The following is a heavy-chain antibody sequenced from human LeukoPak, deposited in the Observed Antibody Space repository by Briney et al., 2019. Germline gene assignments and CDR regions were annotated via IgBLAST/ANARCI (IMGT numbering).Heavy chain of an antibody. J-gene: IGHJ1*01. CDR2: IYNSVTT. V-gene: IGHV4-61*01. D-gene: IGHD6-13*01. Sequence: SETLSLTCTVAGGSVSSGSYYWSWIRQPPVKGLEWIGNIYNSVTTNYNPSLKSRVSISVDTSKTQFSLTLSSATAADTAVYYCAREERNSWDRYFQHWGQGTLVTVSS. CDR1: GGSVSSGSYY. CDR3: AREERNSWDRYFQH.